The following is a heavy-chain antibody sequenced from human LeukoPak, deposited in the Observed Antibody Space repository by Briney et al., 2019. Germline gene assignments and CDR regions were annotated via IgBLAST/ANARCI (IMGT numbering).Heavy chain of an antibody. CDR2: IYSSGST. Sequence: SETLSLTCTVSGGSINNYYWSWIRHPPGKGLEWIGSIYSSGSTNYSPSHKSRVIISVDTSKSQFSLKLSSLTAADTAMYYCARHGANGHSYGAYLDYWGQGTLVTVSS. CDR3: ARHGANGHSYGAYLDY. D-gene: IGHD5-18*01. V-gene: IGHV4-59*08. J-gene: IGHJ4*02. CDR1: GGSINNYY.